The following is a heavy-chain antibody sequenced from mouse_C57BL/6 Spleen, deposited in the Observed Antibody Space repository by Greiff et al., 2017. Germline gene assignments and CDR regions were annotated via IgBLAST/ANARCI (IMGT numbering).Heavy chain of an antibody. D-gene: IGHD1-1*01. CDR3: AREENYGSSYGYFDV. CDR1: GYTFTSYW. J-gene: IGHJ1*03. V-gene: IGHV1-55*01. Sequence: VQLQQPGAELVKPGASVKMSCKASGYTFTSYWITWVKQRPGQGLEWIGDIYPGSGSTNYNEKFKSKATLTVDTSSSTAYMKLSSLTSEDAAVYYCAREENYGSSYGYFDVWGTGTTVTVSS. CDR2: IYPGSGST.